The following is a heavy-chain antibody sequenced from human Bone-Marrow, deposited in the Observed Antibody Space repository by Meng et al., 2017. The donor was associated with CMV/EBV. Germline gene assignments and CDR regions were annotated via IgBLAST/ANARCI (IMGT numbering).Heavy chain of an antibody. J-gene: IGHJ6*02. D-gene: IGHD3-16*01. CDR2: ISSSGSTI. Sequence: CGASGFTFSEYYMSWIREAAGKGLEWVSYISSSGSTIYYADSVKGRFTISRDNAKNSLYLQMNSLRAEDTAVYYCARPIWYYGMDVWGQGTTVTVSS. CDR3: ARPIWYYGMDV. CDR1: GFTFSEYY. V-gene: IGHV3-11*04.